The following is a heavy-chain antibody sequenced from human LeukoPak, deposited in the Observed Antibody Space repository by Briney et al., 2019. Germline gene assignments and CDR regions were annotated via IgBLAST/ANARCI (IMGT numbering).Heavy chain of an antibody. CDR2: MNPNSGNT. CDR3: VREERRYCSGGSCTGPFDS. Sequence: ASVRVSCKASGDTFTSYNMNWVRQATGQGLEWMGWMNPNSGNTDYAQKFQGRVTMSTNSSISTAYMELSSLGSEDTAVYYCVREERRYCSGGSCTGPFDSWGQGTLVIVSS. J-gene: IGHJ4*02. D-gene: IGHD2-15*01. CDR1: GDTFTSYN. V-gene: IGHV1-8*01.